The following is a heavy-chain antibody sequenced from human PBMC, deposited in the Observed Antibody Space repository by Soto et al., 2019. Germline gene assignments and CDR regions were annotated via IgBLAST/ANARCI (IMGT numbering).Heavy chain of an antibody. CDR3: ARVGAPLGDYYYYGMDV. CDR1: RYTFTGYY. D-gene: IGHD3-10*01. J-gene: IGHJ6*02. V-gene: IGHV1-2*04. CDR2: INPNSGGT. Sequence: GASVKVSCKASRYTFTGYYMHWVRQAPGQGLEWMGWINPNSGGTNYAQKFQGWVTMTRDTSISTAYMELSRLRSDDTAVYYCARVGAPLGDYYYYGMDVWGQGTTVTVSS.